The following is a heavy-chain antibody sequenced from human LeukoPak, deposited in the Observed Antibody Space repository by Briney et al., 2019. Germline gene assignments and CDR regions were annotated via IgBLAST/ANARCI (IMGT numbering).Heavy chain of an antibody. Sequence: PSETLSLTCTVSGGSISSSSYYWGWIRQPPWKGLEWIGNIHYSGSTYYSPSLKGRVTISVDSSKNKFSLNLSSVTAADTAVYYCARLVLVSWKYGSDYFDYWGQGTLVTVSS. V-gene: IGHV4-39*01. D-gene: IGHD3-10*01. CDR1: GGSISSSSYY. J-gene: IGHJ4*02. CDR3: ARLVLVSWKYGSDYFDY. CDR2: IHYSGST.